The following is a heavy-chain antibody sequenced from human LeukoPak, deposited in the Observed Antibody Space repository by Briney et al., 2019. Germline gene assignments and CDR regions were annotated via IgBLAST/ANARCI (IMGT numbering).Heavy chain of an antibody. CDR3: ARDGGLAPYSSSTPFDY. V-gene: IGHV3-66*03. CDR2: IYSSGST. J-gene: IGHJ4*02. D-gene: IGHD6-6*01. Sequence: TGGSLRLSCAASGFTVSTNYMSWVRQAPGKGLEWVSVIYSSGSTYYADSVKGRFTIFRDNSKNTPYLQMNSLRAEDTAVYYCARDGGLAPYSSSTPFDYWGQGTLVTVSS. CDR1: GFTVSTNY.